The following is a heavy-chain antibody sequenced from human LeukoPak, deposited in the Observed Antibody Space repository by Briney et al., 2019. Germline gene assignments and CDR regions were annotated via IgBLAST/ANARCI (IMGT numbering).Heavy chain of an antibody. CDR3: AKAPREARYSYAFDI. J-gene: IGHJ3*02. CDR1: GFTFDDYA. D-gene: IGHD5-18*01. Sequence: GGSLRLSCAASGFTFDDYAMHWVRQAPGKGLEWVTGISWNSGSIGYADSVKGRFTISRDNAKNSLYLQMNSLRAEDTALYYCAKAPREARYSYAFDIWGQGTMVTVSS. V-gene: IGHV3-9*01. CDR2: ISWNSGSI.